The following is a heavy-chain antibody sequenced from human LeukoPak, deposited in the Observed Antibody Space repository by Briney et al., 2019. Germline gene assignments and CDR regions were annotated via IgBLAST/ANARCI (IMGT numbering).Heavy chain of an antibody. V-gene: IGHV3-21*01. D-gene: IGHD4-17*01. Sequence: GESLRLSCSASGFSFSTYTMNWVRQVPGKGLEWVSSIDPRSSYMYYADSVKGRCTISRDNAQNSLFLQLNSLRAEDTAVYYCTRGSYGDYEYWGQGTLVTVSS. CDR1: GFSFSTYT. CDR2: IDPRSSYM. CDR3: TRGSYGDYEY. J-gene: IGHJ4*02.